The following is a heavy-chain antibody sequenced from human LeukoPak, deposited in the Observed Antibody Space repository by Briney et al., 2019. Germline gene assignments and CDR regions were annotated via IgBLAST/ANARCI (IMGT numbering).Heavy chain of an antibody. CDR2: ISSGGSVM. Sequence: PGGSLRLSCGASGYTFSDYTMNGVRQAPGKGPEWISYISSGGSVMHYADSVKGRFTISRDNVENSLYLQMNSLRVEDTAVYYCTRDLGYWGQGVLVTVSS. J-gene: IGHJ4*02. CDR3: TRDLGY. CDR1: GYTFSDYT. V-gene: IGHV3-48*01.